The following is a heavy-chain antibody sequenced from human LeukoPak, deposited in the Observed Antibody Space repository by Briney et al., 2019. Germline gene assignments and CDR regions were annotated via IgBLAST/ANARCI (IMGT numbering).Heavy chain of an antibody. D-gene: IGHD2-21*02. CDR2: ISSSGSTI. CDR1: GFTFSDYY. Sequence: GGSLRLSCAASGFTFSDYYMSWIRQAPGKGLKWVSYISSSGSTIYYADSVKGRFTISRAKAKNYLYLQRNTLRAEDTAGDYGGRVSFVVTTSLDYWGQGTLVTVSP. CDR3: GRVSFVVTTSLDY. J-gene: IGHJ4*02. V-gene: IGHV3-11*01.